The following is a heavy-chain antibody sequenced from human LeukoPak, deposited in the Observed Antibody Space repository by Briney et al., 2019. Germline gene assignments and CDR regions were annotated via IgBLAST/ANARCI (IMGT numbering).Heavy chain of an antibody. J-gene: IGHJ4*02. D-gene: IGHD2-15*01. CDR2: IYHSGST. Sequence: PSETLSLTCAVSGGSISSSNWWSWVRQPPGKGLEWIGEIYHSGSTNYNPSLKSRVTISVDKSKNQFSLKLSSVTAADTAVYYCARDQQGYCSGGSCYGFDYWGQGTLVTVSS. CDR3: ARDQQGYCSGGSCYGFDY. CDR1: GGSISSSNW. V-gene: IGHV4-4*02.